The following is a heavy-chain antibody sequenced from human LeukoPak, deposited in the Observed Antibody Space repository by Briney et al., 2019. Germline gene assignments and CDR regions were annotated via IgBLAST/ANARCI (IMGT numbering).Heavy chain of an antibody. D-gene: IGHD3-3*01. Sequence: ASVTVSCKASGYTFTSYYMHWVRQAPGQGLEWMGIINPSGGSTSYAQKFQGRVTMTRDTSTSTVYMELSSLRSEDTAVYYCARARYDFWSGFRKNYFDYWGQGTLVTVSS. CDR3: ARARYDFWSGFRKNYFDY. V-gene: IGHV1-46*01. CDR2: INPSGGST. J-gene: IGHJ4*02. CDR1: GYTFTSYY.